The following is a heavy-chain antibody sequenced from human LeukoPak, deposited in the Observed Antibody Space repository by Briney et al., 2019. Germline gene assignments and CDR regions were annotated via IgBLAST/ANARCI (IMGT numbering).Heavy chain of an antibody. V-gene: IGHV4-59*01. CDR3: GRGWPITMVRGRGLDI. J-gene: IGHJ3*02. Sequence: SETLSLTCTVSGGSISSYYWSWIRQPPGNGLGWSGYIYYSGSTNYNPSLKSRVTLSVDTSKNQFSLKLSSVTAADTAVYYCGRGWPITMVRGRGLDIWGQGTMVTVSS. CDR1: GGSISSYY. D-gene: IGHD3-10*01. CDR2: IYYSGST.